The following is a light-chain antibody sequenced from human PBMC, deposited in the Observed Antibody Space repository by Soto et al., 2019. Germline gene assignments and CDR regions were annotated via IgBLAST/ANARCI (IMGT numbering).Light chain of an antibody. V-gene: IGKV3-15*01. J-gene: IGKJ2*01. CDR3: QQGHNWPLT. Sequence: EIVMTQSPATLSLSPGERAALSCRASQSINSELAWYQQKPGQPPRLLIYGASTRATGVTARFTGSESGSEFTLTISGLQYEDFAVYYCQQGHNWPLTCGQGTRLEI. CDR2: GAS. CDR1: QSINSE.